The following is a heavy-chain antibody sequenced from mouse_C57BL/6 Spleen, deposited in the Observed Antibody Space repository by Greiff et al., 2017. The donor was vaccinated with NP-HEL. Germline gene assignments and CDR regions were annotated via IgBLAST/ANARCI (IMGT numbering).Heavy chain of an antibody. V-gene: IGHV1-63*01. CDR1: GYTFTNYW. D-gene: IGHD2-5*01. CDR2: IYSGGGYY. Sequence: VKLVESGAELVRPGTSVKMSCKASGYTFTNYWIGWAKQRPGHGLEWIGDIYSGGGYYNYNEKFKGKATLTADKSSSTAYMRFSSLASEDSAIDYCARKSNFYYAMDYWGQGTSVTVSS. CDR3: ARKSNFYYAMDY. J-gene: IGHJ4*01.